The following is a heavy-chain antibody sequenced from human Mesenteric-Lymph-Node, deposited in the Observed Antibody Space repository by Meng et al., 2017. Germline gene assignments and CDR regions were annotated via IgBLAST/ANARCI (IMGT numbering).Heavy chain of an antibody. J-gene: IGHJ4*01. V-gene: IGHV1-24*01. Sequence: ASVKVSCKVSGYTLTELSMHWVRQAPGKGLEWMGGFDPEDGETIYAQKFQGRVTMTEDTSTDTAYMELSSLRSEDTAVYYCATHPRLNSGYDLFLGYFDYWGHGTRVTGYS. CDR1: GYTLTELS. D-gene: IGHD5-12*01. CDR2: FDPEDGET. CDR3: ATHPRLNSGYDLFLGYFDY.